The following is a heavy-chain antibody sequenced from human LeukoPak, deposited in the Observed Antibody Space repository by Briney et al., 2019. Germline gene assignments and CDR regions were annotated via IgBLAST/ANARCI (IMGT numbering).Heavy chain of an antibody. Sequence: GGSLRLSCAASGFTFSSYGMHWVLQAPGKGLEWVAFIRYDGSNKYYADSVKGRFTISRDNSKNTLYLQMNSLKTEDTAVYYCAKGKSSSWFDAFDIWGQGTMVTVSS. V-gene: IGHV3-30*02. D-gene: IGHD6-13*01. CDR3: AKGKSSSWFDAFDI. CDR2: IRYDGSNK. J-gene: IGHJ3*02. CDR1: GFTFSSYG.